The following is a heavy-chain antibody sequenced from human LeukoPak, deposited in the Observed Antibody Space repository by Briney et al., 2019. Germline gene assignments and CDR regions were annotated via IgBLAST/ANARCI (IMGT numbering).Heavy chain of an antibody. D-gene: IGHD4-23*01. V-gene: IGHV4-38-2*01. Sequence: PSETLSLTCLVSGYSISSGSCWGWIRQPPGKGLEWIGYIYYSGSTNYNPSLKSRVTISVDTSKNQFSLKLSSVTAADTAVYYCARLRWALDYWGQGTLVTVSS. J-gene: IGHJ4*02. CDR1: GYSISSGSC. CDR3: ARLRWALDY. CDR2: IYYSGST.